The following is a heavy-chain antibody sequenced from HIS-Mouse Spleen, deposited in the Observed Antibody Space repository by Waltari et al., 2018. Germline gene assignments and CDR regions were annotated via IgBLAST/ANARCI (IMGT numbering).Heavy chain of an antibody. CDR2: IYYSGST. CDR1: GGSISSSSYY. J-gene: IGHJ2*01. D-gene: IGHD6-13*01. Sequence: QLQLQESGPGLVKPSETLSLTCTVSGGSISSSSYYWGGIRQPPGKGLEWIGSIYYSGSTYSPPALKSRVTISVDPSKNQFSRKLSSVTAADTAVYYCAREIPYSSSWYDWYFDLWGRGTLVTVSS. CDR3: AREIPYSSSWYDWYFDL. V-gene: IGHV4-39*07.